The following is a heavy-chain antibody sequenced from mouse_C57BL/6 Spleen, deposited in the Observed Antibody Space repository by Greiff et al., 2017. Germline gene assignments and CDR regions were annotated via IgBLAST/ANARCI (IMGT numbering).Heavy chain of an antibody. D-gene: IGHD2-3*01. CDR2: IDPNSGGT. J-gene: IGHJ3*01. V-gene: IGHV1-72*01. CDR3: ARTGDGYFWFAY. CDR1: GYTFTSYW. Sequence: QVQLQQPGAELVKPGASVKLSCKASGYTFTSYWMHWVKQRPGRGLEWSGRIDPNSGGTKYNEKFKSKATLTVDKPSSTAYMQLSSLTSEDSAVYYCARTGDGYFWFAYWGQGTLVTVSA.